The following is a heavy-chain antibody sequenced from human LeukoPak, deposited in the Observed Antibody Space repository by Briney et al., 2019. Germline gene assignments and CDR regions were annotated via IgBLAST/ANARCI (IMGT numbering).Heavy chain of an antibody. V-gene: IGHV4-61*02. CDR2: IYTSGST. CDR3: ATNSGWQRTFDY. D-gene: IGHD6-19*01. Sequence: SETLSLTCTVSGGSISSGSYYWSWIRQPAGKGVEWIGRIYTSGSTNYNPSLKSRVTISVDTSKNQFSLKLSSVTAADTAVYYCATNSGWQRTFDYWGQGTLVTVSS. CDR1: GGSISSGSYY. J-gene: IGHJ4*02.